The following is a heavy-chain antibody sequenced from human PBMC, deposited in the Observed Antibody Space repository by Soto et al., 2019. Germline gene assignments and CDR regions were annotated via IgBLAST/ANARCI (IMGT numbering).Heavy chain of an antibody. Sequence: GASVKVSCKASGYTFTGYYMHWVRQAPGQGPEWMGWINPNSGGTSNAQKFQGRVTMTRDTSISTVYMELSSLRSGDTAVYYCARQHISETGNLDYWGKGTLVTVSS. V-gene: IGHV1-2*02. CDR1: GYTFTGYY. J-gene: IGHJ4*02. D-gene: IGHD3-9*01. CDR3: ARQHISETGNLDY. CDR2: INPNSGGT.